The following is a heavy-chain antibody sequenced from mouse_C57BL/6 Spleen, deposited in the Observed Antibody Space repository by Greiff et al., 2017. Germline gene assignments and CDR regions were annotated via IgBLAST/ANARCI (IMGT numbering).Heavy chain of an antibody. CDR2: ISNLAYSI. Sequence: VQLQQSGGGLVQPGGSLKLSCAASGFTFSDYGMAWVRQAPRKGPEWVAFISNLAYSIYYADSVTGRFTISRENAKNTLYLEMSSLRSEDTAMYYCARRDSNYDYAMDYWGQGTSVTVSS. D-gene: IGHD2-5*01. CDR1: GFTFSDYG. J-gene: IGHJ4*01. V-gene: IGHV5-15*01. CDR3: ARRDSNYDYAMDY.